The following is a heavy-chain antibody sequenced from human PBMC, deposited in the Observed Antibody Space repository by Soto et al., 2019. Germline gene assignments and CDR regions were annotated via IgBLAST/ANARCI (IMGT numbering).Heavy chain of an antibody. J-gene: IGHJ3*02. V-gene: IGHV4-59*01. D-gene: IGHD7-27*01. CDR2: IYYSGST. CDR3: ARRRVTGDALDDFDI. CDR1: GVFISSYY. Sequence: PSETLSVTCTVSGVFISSYYWSWIRQPPGKGLEWIGYIYYSGSTNYNPSLKSRVTISVDTSKNQFSLKLSSVTAADTAVYYCARRRVTGDALDDFDIRGQGTMVTVSS.